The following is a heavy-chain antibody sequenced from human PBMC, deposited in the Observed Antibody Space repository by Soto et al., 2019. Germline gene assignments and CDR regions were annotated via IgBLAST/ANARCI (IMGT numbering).Heavy chain of an antibody. CDR3: AKDLYVQPPSGWFDP. V-gene: IGHV3-23*01. Sequence: GGSLRLSCAASGFPFSDHAMHWVRQTPGKGLEWVSAITGRGDSAYYAGSVKGRFTISRDNSKSTLYLQMMSLIAEDTAVYYCAKDLYVQPPSGWFDPWGQGTVVTVSS. J-gene: IGHJ5*02. D-gene: IGHD1-26*01. CDR2: ITGRGDSA. CDR1: GFPFSDHA.